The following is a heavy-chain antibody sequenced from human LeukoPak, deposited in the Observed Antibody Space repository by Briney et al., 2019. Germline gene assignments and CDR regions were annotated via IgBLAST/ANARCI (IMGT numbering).Heavy chain of an antibody. J-gene: IGHJ5*02. CDR1: GFTFSNYG. V-gene: IGHV3-33*01. CDR3: ARSDWFDP. Sequence: GGSLRLSCAASGFTFSNYGMHWVRQAPGKGLEWVANIWYDGSNKYYEDSVKGRFTISRDNSKNTVYLQMNSLRAEDTAVYYCARSDWFDPWGQGTLVTVSS. CDR2: IWYDGSNK.